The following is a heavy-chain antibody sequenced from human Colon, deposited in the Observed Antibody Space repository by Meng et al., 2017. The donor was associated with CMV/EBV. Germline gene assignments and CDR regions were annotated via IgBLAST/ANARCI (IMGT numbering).Heavy chain of an antibody. CDR2: MNPNSGNT. V-gene: IGHV1-8*03. CDR3: ARSLTGTIFGVVIARWFDP. Sequence: FTSYDINWVRQATGQGLQWMGWMNPNSGNTGYAQKFQGRVTITRNTSISTAYMELSSLRSEDTAVYYCARSLTGTIFGVVIARWFDPWGQGTLVTVSS. D-gene: IGHD3-3*01. CDR1: FTSYD. J-gene: IGHJ5*02.